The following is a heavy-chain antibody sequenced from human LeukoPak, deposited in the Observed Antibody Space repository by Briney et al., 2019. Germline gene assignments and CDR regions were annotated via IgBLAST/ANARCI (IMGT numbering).Heavy chain of an antibody. CDR2: ISSSGSTI. J-gene: IGHJ4*02. V-gene: IGHV3-48*03. CDR3: ARDRYCSSTSCYDPDYFDY. CDR1: GFTFSSYE. D-gene: IGHD2-2*01. Sequence: GGSLRLSCAASGFTFSSYEMNWVRRSPGKGLEWVSYISSSGSTIYYADSVKGRFTISRDNAKNSVFLQMNCLRAEDTAVYYCARDRYCSSTSCYDPDYFDYWGQGTLVTVSS.